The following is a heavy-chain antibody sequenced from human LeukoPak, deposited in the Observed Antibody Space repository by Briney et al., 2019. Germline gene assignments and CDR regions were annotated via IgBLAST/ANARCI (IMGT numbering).Heavy chain of an antibody. CDR3: VKSGGYFYMDA. V-gene: IGHV3-9*01. CDR1: GFIFHDFA. Sequence: RSLRLSCAASGFIFHDFAMHWVRQAPGKGLEWVSSVSWNRDTIYYADSVRGRFTAIRNNDQNSLYLEMNNLRPDDTALYYCVKSGGYFYMDAWGKGTTVIVPS. J-gene: IGHJ6*03. CDR2: VSWNRDTI. D-gene: IGHD2-15*01.